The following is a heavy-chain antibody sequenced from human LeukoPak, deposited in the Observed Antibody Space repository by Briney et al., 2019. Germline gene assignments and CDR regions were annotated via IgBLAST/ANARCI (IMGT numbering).Heavy chain of an antibody. Sequence: GGSLRLSCAASGFTFSNYAMTWVRQAPGKGLEWVSSITRSGVTTFVADSVKGRFTISRDNSKNMVYMQMNSLRADDTAVYYGAKAGVEVPGTSYFASWAQEPLSPSPQ. J-gene: IGHJ4*01. V-gene: IGHV3-23*01. D-gene: IGHD1-7*01. CDR3: AKAGVEVPGTSYFAS. CDR2: ITRSGVTT. CDR1: GFTFSNYA.